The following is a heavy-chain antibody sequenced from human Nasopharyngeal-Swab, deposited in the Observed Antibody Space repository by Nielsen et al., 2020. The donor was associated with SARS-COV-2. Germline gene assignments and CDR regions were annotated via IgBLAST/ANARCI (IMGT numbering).Heavy chain of an antibody. J-gene: IGHJ6*02. V-gene: IGHV3-30-3*01. D-gene: IGHD3-10*01. Sequence: WIRQPPGKGLEWVAVISYDGSNKYYADSVKGRFTISRDNSKNTLYLQMNRLRAEVTAVYYWARRPGDGMDVWGQGTTVTVSS. CDR3: ARRPGDGMDV. CDR2: ISYDGSNK.